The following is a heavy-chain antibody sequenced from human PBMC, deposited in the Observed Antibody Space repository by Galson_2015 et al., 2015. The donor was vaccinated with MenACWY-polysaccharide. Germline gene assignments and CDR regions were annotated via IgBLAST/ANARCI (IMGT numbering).Heavy chain of an antibody. Sequence: SLRLSCAASGFRFSDYGMHWVRQAPGKGLEWVAFVEIDVDNKYYSDSVKGRFTISRDNSKKLLFLQLNSLRNEDTAVYYCAMQCGGTCSQDCWGQGTLVTVSS. CDR3: AMQCGGTCSQDC. CDR2: VEIDVDNK. J-gene: IGHJ1*01. V-gene: IGHV3-30*02. CDR1: GFRFSDYG. D-gene: IGHD2-21*01.